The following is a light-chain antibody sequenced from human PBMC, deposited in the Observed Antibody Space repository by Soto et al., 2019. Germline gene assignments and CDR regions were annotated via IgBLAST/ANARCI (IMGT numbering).Light chain of an antibody. CDR2: GSA. CDR3: QSYDGSLRGAL. J-gene: IGLJ3*02. Sequence: QSVLTQPPSVSGAPGQRVTISCTGTTSNIGAGYDVHWYRHDPGTAPKLLIYGSANRPSGVPDRISGSKSGTSASLVITGLQVEDEADYYCQSYDGSLRGALFGGGTKLTVL. V-gene: IGLV1-40*01. CDR1: TSNIGAGYD.